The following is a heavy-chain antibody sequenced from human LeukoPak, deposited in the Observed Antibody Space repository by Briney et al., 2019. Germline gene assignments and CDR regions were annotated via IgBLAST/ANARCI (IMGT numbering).Heavy chain of an antibody. CDR1: GFTFSSYG. D-gene: IGHD2-2*01. V-gene: IGHV3-23*01. CDR3: AKDFKRCSSTSCYGVLGY. J-gene: IGHJ4*02. CDR2: ISGSGGST. Sequence: GGSLRLSCAASGFTFSSYGMSWVRQAPGKGLEWVSAISGSGGSTYYADSVKGRFTISRDNSKNTLYLQMNSLRAEDTAVYYCAKDFKRCSSTSCYGVLGYWGQGTLVTVSS.